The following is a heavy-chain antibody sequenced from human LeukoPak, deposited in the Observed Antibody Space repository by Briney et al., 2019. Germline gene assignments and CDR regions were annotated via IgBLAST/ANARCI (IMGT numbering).Heavy chain of an antibody. V-gene: IGHV3-30*02. CDR1: GFTFSSYG. Sequence: GGSLRLSCAASGFTFSSYGMHWVRQAPGKGLEWVAFIRYDGSNKYYADSVKGRFTISRDNSKNTLYLQMNSLRAEDTAVYYCARDLTTVTWGFGYWGQGTLVTVFS. CDR2: IRYDGSNK. J-gene: IGHJ4*02. CDR3: ARDLTTVTWGFGY. D-gene: IGHD4-11*01.